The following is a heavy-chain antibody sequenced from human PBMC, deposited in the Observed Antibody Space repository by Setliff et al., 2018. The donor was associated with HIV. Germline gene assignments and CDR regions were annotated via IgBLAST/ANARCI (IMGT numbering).Heavy chain of an antibody. CDR2: IKSDGTST. J-gene: IGHJ6*02. CDR3: ARDVCITMVRGVRRPYYYYGMDV. D-gene: IGHD3-10*01. V-gene: IGHV3-74*03. Sequence: PGGSLRLSCAASGFTFSSYWMHWVRQAPGKGLVWVSRIKSDGTSTTYADSVKGRFTISRDNAKNTLYLQMNSLRAEDTAVYYCARDVCITMVRGVRRPYYYYGMDVWGQGTTVTVSS. CDR1: GFTFSSYW.